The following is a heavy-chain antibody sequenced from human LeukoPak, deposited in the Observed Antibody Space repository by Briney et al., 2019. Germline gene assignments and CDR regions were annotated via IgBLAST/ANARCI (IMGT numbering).Heavy chain of an antibody. CDR2: IYHSGST. CDR1: GGSISSSNW. Sequence: PSGTLSLTCAVSGGSISSSNWWSWVRQPPGKGLEWIGEIYHSGSTNYNPSLKSRVTISVDKSKNQFSLKLTSVTAEDTAVYYCARDPRIQLYLVGRWFDPWGQGTLVTVSS. CDR3: ARDPRIQLYLVGRWFDP. D-gene: IGHD5-18*01. V-gene: IGHV4-4*02. J-gene: IGHJ5*02.